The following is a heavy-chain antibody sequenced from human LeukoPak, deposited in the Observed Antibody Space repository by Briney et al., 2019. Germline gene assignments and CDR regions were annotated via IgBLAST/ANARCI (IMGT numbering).Heavy chain of an antibody. D-gene: IGHD3-10*01. CDR1: GFTVSSDY. CDR2: TYSGGVT. Sequence: GGSLRLSCAASGFTVSSDYMSWVRQAPGKGLEWVSITYSGGVTYYADSVRGRFTISSDNPKNTMYLQMNSLRAEDTAVYYCARNYYGSGSRAFDIWGQGTMVTVSS. CDR3: ARNYYGSGSRAFDI. J-gene: IGHJ3*02. V-gene: IGHV3-53*01.